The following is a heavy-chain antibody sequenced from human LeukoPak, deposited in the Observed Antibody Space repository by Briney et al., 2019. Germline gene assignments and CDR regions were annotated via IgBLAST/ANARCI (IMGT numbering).Heavy chain of an antibody. J-gene: IGHJ5*02. V-gene: IGHV6-1*01. D-gene: IGHD6-13*01. CDR1: GDSVSSNSAA. CDR2: TYYRSKWYN. CDR3: ARCLKPQQLVPSTRPPKTNWFDP. Sequence: SQTLSLTCAISGDSVSSNSAAWNWIRQSPSRGLEWLGRTYYRSKWYNEYAVSVKSRITINPDTSKNQFSLKLSSVTAADTAVYYCARCLKPQQLVPSTRPPKTNWFDPWGQGTLVTVSS.